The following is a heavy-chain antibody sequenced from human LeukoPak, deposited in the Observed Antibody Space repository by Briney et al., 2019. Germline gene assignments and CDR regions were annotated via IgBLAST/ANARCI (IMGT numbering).Heavy chain of an antibody. Sequence: GASVKVSCKASGYTFTSYDINWVRQATGQGLEWMGWMNPNSGNTGYAQKFQGRVTMTRNTSISTVYMELSSLRSEDTAVYYCARDATMIVVVSQKYYYYGMDVWGQGTTVTVSS. J-gene: IGHJ6*02. CDR1: GYTFTSYD. D-gene: IGHD3-22*01. V-gene: IGHV1-8*01. CDR2: MNPNSGNT. CDR3: ARDATMIVVVSQKYYYYGMDV.